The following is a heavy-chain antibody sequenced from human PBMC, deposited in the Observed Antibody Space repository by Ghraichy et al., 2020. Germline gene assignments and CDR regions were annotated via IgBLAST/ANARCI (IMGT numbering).Heavy chain of an antibody. Sequence: GGSLRLSCAASGLTFSHAWMTWVRQGPGERLEWVGHIRSHPDGGTTDYAAAVKGRFTISRDDSKDTIYLQMDSLKTDDTALYYCTKDVPFTGGGTMLYWGQGTPVTVSS. CDR3: TKDVPFTGGGTMLY. D-gene: IGHD3-16*01. CDR2: IRSHPDGGTT. CDR1: GLTFSHAW. J-gene: IGHJ4*02. V-gene: IGHV3-15*01.